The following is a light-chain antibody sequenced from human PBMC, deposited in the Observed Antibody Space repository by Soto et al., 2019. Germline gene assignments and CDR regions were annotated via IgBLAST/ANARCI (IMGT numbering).Light chain of an antibody. J-gene: IGKJ1*01. CDR2: AAS. V-gene: IGKV1-39*01. CDR3: QQSYSSPRT. CDR1: QNINKY. Sequence: DIQMTQSPSSLSASVGDRVTITCRASQNINKYLNWYQQKPGKAPKLMIYAASTLQRGVPSRFSGSGSGTDFTLTISSLQPEDFATYYCQQSYSSPRTFGQGTKVEIK.